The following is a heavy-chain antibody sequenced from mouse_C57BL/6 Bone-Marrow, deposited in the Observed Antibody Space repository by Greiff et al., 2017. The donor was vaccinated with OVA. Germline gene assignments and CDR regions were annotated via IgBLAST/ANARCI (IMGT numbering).Heavy chain of an antibody. CDR1: GYTFTSYW. J-gene: IGHJ3*01. V-gene: IGHV1-55*01. Sequence: VRLQQPGAELVKPGASVKMSCKASGYTFTSYWITWVKQRPGQGLEWIGDIYPGSGSTNYNEKFKSKATLTVDTASSTAYMQLSSLTSEDSAVYYCARSVYDGYYPFAYWGQGTLVTVSA. CDR3: ARSVYDGYYPFAY. D-gene: IGHD2-3*01. CDR2: IYPGSGST.